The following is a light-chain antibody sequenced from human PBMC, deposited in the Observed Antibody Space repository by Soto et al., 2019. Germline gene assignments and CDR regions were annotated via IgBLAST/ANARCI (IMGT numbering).Light chain of an antibody. CDR3: MQALQTPGLT. CDR1: QSLLHSNGYNY. V-gene: IGKV2-28*01. J-gene: IGKJ4*01. CDR2: LGS. Sequence: DIVMTRSPLSLPVTPGEPASISCRSSQSLLHSNGYNYLDWYLQKPGQSPQLLIYLGSYRASGVPDRFSGSGSGTDFTLKISRVEAEDVGVYYCMQALQTPGLTFGGGTKVEIK.